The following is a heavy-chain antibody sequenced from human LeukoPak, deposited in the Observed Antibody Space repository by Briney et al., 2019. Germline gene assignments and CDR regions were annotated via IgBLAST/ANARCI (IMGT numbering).Heavy chain of an antibody. D-gene: IGHD1-26*01. CDR1: GFTFSSHL. Sequence: GGSLRLSCAASGFTFSSHLMHWVRQAPGKGLVWVSRISSDGTYTNYADSVRGRFTISRDNAKNTLYLQMNSLRAEDTAVYYCARGPGSSGGYYDGDFWGQGTLVTVSS. V-gene: IGHV3-74*01. CDR2: ISSDGTYT. CDR3: ARGPGSSGGYYDGDF. J-gene: IGHJ4*02.